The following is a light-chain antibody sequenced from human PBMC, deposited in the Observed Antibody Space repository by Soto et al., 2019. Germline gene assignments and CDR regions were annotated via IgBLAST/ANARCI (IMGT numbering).Light chain of an antibody. CDR1: QSVSSSY. CDR2: GAS. J-gene: IGKJ5*01. Sequence: AGERGTLCCRAIQSVSSSYLAWYQQKPGQAPRLLIYGASSRATGIPDRFSGSGSGTDFTLIISRLDPEDFAVYYCQQYGSSPLISFGQGTRLEI. V-gene: IGKV3-20*01. CDR3: QQYGSSPLIS.